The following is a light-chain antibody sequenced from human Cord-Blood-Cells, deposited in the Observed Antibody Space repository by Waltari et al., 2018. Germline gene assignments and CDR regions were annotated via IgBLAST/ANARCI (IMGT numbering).Light chain of an antibody. J-gene: IGLJ3*02. CDR1: SSDVGGYNY. CDR2: EVS. Sequence: QSALTQPASVSGSPGQSITISCTGTSSDVGGYNYVSLYQQHPGKAPKLMIYEVSNRPSGVSHRFSGSKSGNTASLTISGLQAEDEADYYCSSYTSSSTWVFGGGTKLTVL. CDR3: SSYTSSSTWV. V-gene: IGLV2-14*01.